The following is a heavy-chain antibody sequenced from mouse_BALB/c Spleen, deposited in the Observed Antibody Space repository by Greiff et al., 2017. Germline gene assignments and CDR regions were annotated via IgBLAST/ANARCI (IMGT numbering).Heavy chain of an antibody. CDR1: GYTFTSYV. D-gene: IGHD2-13*01. V-gene: IGHV1-14*01. CDR2: INPYNDGT. CDR3: AREGYDSYAMDY. Sequence: VQLQQSGPELVKPGASVKMSCKASGYTFTSYVMPWVKQTPGQGLEWIGYINPYNDGTKYNEKFKGKATLTSDKSSSPAYMELSSLTSEDSAVYYCAREGYDSYAMDYWGQGTAVTVSS. J-gene: IGHJ4*01.